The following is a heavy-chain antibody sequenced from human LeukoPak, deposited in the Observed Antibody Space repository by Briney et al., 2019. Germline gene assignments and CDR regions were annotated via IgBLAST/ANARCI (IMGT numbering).Heavy chain of an antibody. CDR2: INPNSGGT. CDR3: ARGLTMIVVVNYFDY. J-gene: IGHJ4*02. D-gene: IGHD3-22*01. V-gene: IGHV1-2*02. Sequence: ASVKVSCKASGYSFTTYHMHWVRQAPGQGLEWMGWINPNSGGTNYAQKFQGRVTMTRDTSISTAYMELSRLRSDDTAVYYCARGLTMIVVVNYFDYWGQGTLVTVSS. CDR1: GYSFTTYH.